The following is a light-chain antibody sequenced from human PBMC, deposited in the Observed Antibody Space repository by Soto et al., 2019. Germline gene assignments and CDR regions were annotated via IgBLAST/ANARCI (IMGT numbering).Light chain of an antibody. V-gene: IGKV3-20*01. Sequence: EIVLTQSPGTLSLSPGERAALSCRASRSLSSTSLAWYQQRPGQAPRLLIYDASSRATGIPDRFSGSGSGTDFTLTINSPEPDDFAVYYCQQYGSSPRTFGQGTKVEI. CDR2: DAS. CDR3: QQYGSSPRT. J-gene: IGKJ1*01. CDR1: RSLSSTS.